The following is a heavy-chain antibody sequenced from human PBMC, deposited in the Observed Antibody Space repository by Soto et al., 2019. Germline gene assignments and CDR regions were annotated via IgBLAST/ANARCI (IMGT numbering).Heavy chain of an antibody. Sequence: SLDGSCKASGYTFTSSAVQWVRQARGQRLEWIGWIVVGSGNTNYAQKFQERVTITRDMSTSTAYMELSRLRSEDTAVYYCAAEGYYDTDRRAFDTWGQGTMVSV. CDR2: IVVGSGNT. J-gene: IGHJ3*02. CDR3: AAEGYYDTDRRAFDT. CDR1: GYTFTSSA. D-gene: IGHD3-22*01. V-gene: IGHV1-58*01.